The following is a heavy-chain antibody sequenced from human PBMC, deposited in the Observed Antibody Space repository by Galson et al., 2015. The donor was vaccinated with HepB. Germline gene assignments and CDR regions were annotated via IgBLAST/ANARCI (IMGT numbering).Heavy chain of an antibody. V-gene: IGHV7-4-1*02. J-gene: IGHJ5*02. CDR3: ARDGIVGATAGLREYNWFDP. D-gene: IGHD1-26*01. CDR2: INTNTGNP. CDR1: GYTFTSYA. Sequence: SVKVSCKASGYTFTSYAMNWVRQAPGQGLEWMGWINTNTGNPTYAQGFTGRFVFSLDTSVSTAYLQISSLKAEDTVVYYCARDGIVGATAGLREYNWFDPWGQGTLVTVSS.